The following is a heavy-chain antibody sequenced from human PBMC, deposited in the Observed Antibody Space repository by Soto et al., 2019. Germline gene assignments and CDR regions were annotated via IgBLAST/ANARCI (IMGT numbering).Heavy chain of an antibody. V-gene: IGHV4-34*01. D-gene: IGHD6-13*01. CDR1: GGSFSGYY. J-gene: IGHJ5*02. CDR2: INHSGST. Sequence: PSETLSLTCAVYGGSFSGYYWSWIRQPPGKGLEWIGEINHSGSTNYNPSLKSRVTISVDTSKNQFSLKLSSVTAADTAVYYCARGASRWYGWFDPWGQGTLVTVSS. CDR3: ARGASRWYGWFDP.